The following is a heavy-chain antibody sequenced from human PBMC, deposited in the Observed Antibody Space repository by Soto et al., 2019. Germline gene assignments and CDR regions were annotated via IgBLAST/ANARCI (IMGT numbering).Heavy chain of an antibody. Sequence: ESGGGLIQPGGSLRLSCAASGFTVSSNYMSWVRQAPGKGLEWVSVIYSGGSTYYADSVKGRFTISRDNSKNTLYLQMNSLRAEDTAVYYCATLSRYCSSTSCLDIWGQGTMVTVSS. CDR1: GFTVSSNY. V-gene: IGHV3-53*01. D-gene: IGHD2-2*01. J-gene: IGHJ3*02. CDR3: ATLSRYCSSTSCLDI. CDR2: IYSGGST.